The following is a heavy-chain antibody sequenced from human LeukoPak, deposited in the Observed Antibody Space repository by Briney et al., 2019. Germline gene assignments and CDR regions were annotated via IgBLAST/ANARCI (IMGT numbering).Heavy chain of an antibody. CDR3: AKGLTDIVVVVAATNYYYYGMDV. V-gene: IGHV3-30*18. Sequence: GGSLRLSCAASGVTFSSYGMHWVRQAPGKGLEWVALISSDGNDKLYGDSVKGRFTISRDDSKSTLYLQMNSLRTEDTALYYCAKGLTDIVVVVAATNYYYYGMDVWGQGTTVTVSS. CDR2: ISSDGNDK. J-gene: IGHJ6*02. CDR1: GVTFSSYG. D-gene: IGHD2-15*01.